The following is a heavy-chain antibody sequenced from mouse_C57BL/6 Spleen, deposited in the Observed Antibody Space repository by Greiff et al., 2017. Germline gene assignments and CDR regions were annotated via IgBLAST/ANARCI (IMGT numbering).Heavy chain of an antibody. Sequence: VQLQQPGAELVKPGASVKMSCKASGYTFTSYWITWVKQRPGQGLEWIGDIYPGSGSTNYNEKFKSKATLTVDTSSSTAYVQLSSRTSEDSAVYYCARGGDYVAWFAYWGQGTLVTVSA. CDR3: ARGGDYVAWFAY. J-gene: IGHJ3*01. D-gene: IGHD2-4*01. CDR1: GYTFTSYW. V-gene: IGHV1-55*01. CDR2: IYPGSGST.